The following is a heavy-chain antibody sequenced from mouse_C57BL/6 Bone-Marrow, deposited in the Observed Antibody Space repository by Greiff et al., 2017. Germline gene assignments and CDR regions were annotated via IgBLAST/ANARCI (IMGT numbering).Heavy chain of an antibody. CDR1: GYTFTSYG. CDR2: IYPRSGNT. D-gene: IGHD2-4*01. V-gene: IGHV1-81*01. J-gene: IGHJ3*01. Sequence: VQLQQSGAELVRPGASVKLSCKASGYTFTSYGISWVKQRTGQGLEWIGEIYPRSGNTYYNEKFKGKATLTADKSSSTAYMELLSLTSADSAVYFSARFYCDYDGFAYWGQGTLVTVSA. CDR3: ARFYCDYDGFAY.